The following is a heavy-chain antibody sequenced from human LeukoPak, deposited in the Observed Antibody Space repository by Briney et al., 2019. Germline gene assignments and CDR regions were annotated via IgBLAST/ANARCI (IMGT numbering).Heavy chain of an antibody. CDR2: ISSDSRYT. J-gene: IGHJ4*02. Sequence: PGGSLRLSCAASGFIFTDYYMTWIRQAPGKGLEWVSYISSDSRYTNYGDSVKGRFSISRDNARKSFYLQMNSLRPEDTAVYYCAKTGGSFWGFDYWGQGTLVTVSS. CDR3: AKTGGSFWGFDY. D-gene: IGHD1-26*01. V-gene: IGHV3-11*03. CDR1: GFIFTDYY.